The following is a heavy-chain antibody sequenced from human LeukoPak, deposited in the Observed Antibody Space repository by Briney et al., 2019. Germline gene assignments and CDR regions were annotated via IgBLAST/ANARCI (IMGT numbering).Heavy chain of an antibody. CDR1: GGSFSRYY. Sequence: TSETLSLTCAVYGGSFSRYYWSWIRQPPGKWLEWIGEINHSGSTNYNPSLKSRVTISVDTSKNQFSLKLSSVTAADTAVYYCARVGSGYYYLGIDYWGQGTLVTVSS. V-gene: IGHV4-34*01. CDR2: INHSGST. J-gene: IGHJ4*02. CDR3: ARVGSGYYYLGIDY. D-gene: IGHD3-22*01.